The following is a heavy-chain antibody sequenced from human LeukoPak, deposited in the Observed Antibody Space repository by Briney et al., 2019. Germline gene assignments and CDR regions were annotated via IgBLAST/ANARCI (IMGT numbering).Heavy chain of an antibody. CDR3: AKDHAFRVGATELNY. CDR1: GFTFSSYA. CDR2: ISGSGGST. J-gene: IGHJ4*02. V-gene: IGHV3-23*01. D-gene: IGHD1-26*01. Sequence: PGGSLRLSCAASGFTFSSYAMSWVRQAPGKGLEWVSAISGSGGSTYYADSVKGRFTISRDNSKNTLYLQMNSLRAEDTAVYYCAKDHAFRVGATELNYWGQGTLVTVSS.